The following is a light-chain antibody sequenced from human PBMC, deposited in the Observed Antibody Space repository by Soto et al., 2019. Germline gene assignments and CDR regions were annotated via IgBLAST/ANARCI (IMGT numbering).Light chain of an antibody. Sequence: QSVLTQPPSASGSPGQSVTISCTGTSSDVGGYNFVSWYQQHPGKAPKLMIYEVIQRPSGVPDRFSGSKSGNTASLTVSGLQAEDEADYYCSSYAGSNNLVFGGGTKLTVL. CDR2: EVI. CDR3: SSYAGSNNLV. CDR1: SSDVGGYNF. V-gene: IGLV2-8*01. J-gene: IGLJ2*01.